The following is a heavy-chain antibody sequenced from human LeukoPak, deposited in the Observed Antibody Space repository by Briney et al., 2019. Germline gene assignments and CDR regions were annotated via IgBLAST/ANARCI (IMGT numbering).Heavy chain of an antibody. CDR3: ASGLGYCSSTSCYTGSGAYCFDF. Sequence: GGSLRLSCAASGFTFSSYSMNWVRQAPGKGLEWVSSISSSSSYIYYADSVKGRFTISRDNSKNTLYLRMNSLRAEDTAVYYCASGLGYCSSTSCYTGSGAYCFDFRGQGTLVTVSS. CDR2: ISSSSSYI. J-gene: IGHJ4*02. D-gene: IGHD2-2*02. V-gene: IGHV3-21*04. CDR1: GFTFSSYS.